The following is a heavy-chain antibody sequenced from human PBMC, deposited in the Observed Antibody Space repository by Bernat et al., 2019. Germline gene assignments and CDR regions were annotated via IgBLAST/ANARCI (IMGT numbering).Heavy chain of an antibody. CDR3: TRVIAAAHYYGMDV. D-gene: IGHD6-13*01. J-gene: IGHJ6*02. CDR2: IRSKSHSYTT. CDR1: GFTFSGSA. Sequence: EVQLVESGGGLVEPGGSLKLSCAASGFTFSGSAIHWVRQASGKGLEWVGRIRSKSHSYTTAYAASVKGRFTISRDDSKNTAYLQMNSLKTEDTAVYYCTRVIAAAHYYGMDVWGQGTTVTVSS. V-gene: IGHV3-73*01.